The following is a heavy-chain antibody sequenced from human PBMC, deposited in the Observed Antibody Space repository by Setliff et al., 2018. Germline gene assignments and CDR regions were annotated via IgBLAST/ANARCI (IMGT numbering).Heavy chain of an antibody. V-gene: IGHV1-46*01. CDR3: AREGVDTRSSTDYRYYMDV. CDR1: GATFSSYG. J-gene: IGHJ6*03. Sequence: ASVKVSCKASGATFSSYGISWVRQAPGQGREWMGIIDPSGDYTNYGQKFQGRVTMTRDTSTTTVYMELSSLTSDDTAVYYCAREGVDTRSSTDYRYYMDVWGKGTTVTVSS. D-gene: IGHD5-18*01. CDR2: IDPSGDYT.